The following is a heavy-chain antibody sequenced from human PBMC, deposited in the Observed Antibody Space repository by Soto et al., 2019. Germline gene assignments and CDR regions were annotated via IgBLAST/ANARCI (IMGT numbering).Heavy chain of an antibody. V-gene: IGHV1-2*04. CDR2: INPNSGGT. CDR3: ATVDGPTVDTIFFDY. D-gene: IGHD3-9*01. CDR1: GYTFTGYY. Sequence: ASVKVSCKASGYTFTGYYMHWVRQAPGQGLEWMGWINPNSGGTNYAQKFQGWVTMTRDTSISTAYMELSRLRSDDTAVYYCATVDGPTVDTIFFDYWGQGILVTVSS. J-gene: IGHJ4*02.